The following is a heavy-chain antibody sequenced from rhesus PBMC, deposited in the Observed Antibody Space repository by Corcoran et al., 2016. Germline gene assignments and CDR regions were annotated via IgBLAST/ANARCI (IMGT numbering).Heavy chain of an antibody. V-gene: IGHV4-173*01. CDR2: SFGDRGTT. CDR3: ARGCAGSGCPLVSIDY. J-gene: IGHJ4*01. CDR1: GGSISSHH. Sequence: QLQLQESGPGLVKSSETLSLTCAVSGGSISSHHWIWIRQPPGKGLEWIGRSFGDRGTTDYTPSRKSRVTFSPDRSKNRFSLRLGAGPAADTAVYYCARGCAGSGCPLVSIDYWGQGVLVTVSS. D-gene: IGHD2-21*01.